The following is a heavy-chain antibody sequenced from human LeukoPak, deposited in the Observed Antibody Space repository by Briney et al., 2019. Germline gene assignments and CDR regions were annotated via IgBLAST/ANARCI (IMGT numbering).Heavy chain of an antibody. D-gene: IGHD3-10*01. CDR2: INPNSGGT. CDR1: GYTFTGYY. CDR3: ARGREGKGSRVRGVILPGY. J-gene: IGHJ4*02. V-gene: IGHV1-2*02. Sequence: ASVKVSCKASGYTFTGYYMHWVRQAPGQGLEWMGWINPNSGGTNYAQKFQGRVTMTRDTSISTAYMELSRLRSDDTAVYYCARGREGKGSRVRGVILPGYWGQGTLVTVSS.